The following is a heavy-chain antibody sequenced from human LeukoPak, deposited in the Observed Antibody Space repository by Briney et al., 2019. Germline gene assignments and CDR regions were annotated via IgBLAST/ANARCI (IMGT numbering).Heavy chain of an antibody. CDR1: GYSFTSYW. CDR2: IYPGDSDT. D-gene: IGHD6-19*01. V-gene: IGHV5-51*01. CDR3: ARSRYSSGWYIPPFDY. J-gene: IGHJ4*02. Sequence: GESLKISCKGSGYSFTSYWIGWVRQMPGKGLEWMGIIYPGDSDTRYSPSFQGQVTISADKSISTAYLQWSSLKASDTAMYYCARSRYSSGWYIPPFDYWGQGTLVTVSS.